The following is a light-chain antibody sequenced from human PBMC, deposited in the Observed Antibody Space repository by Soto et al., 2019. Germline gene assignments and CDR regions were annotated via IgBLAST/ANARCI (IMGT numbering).Light chain of an antibody. V-gene: IGKV1-39*01. CDR2: AS. CDR3: QQSYTAPLT. CDR1: QYISTY. Sequence: DIQMTQSPSSLSASVGDRVTITCRANQYISTYLAWYQQKPGKAPCLLIFASSLQSGVPPRFSGSGSGTDFTLTISSLQPEDFATYFCQQSYTAPLTFGGGTKVEL. J-gene: IGKJ4*01.